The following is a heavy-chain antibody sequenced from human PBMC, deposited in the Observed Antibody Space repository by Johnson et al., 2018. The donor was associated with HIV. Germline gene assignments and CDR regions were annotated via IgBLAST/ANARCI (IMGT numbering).Heavy chain of an antibody. CDR1: GFTFDDYA. V-gene: IGHV3-9*01. J-gene: IGHJ3*02. CDR2: ISWNSGSI. Sequence: RSLRLSCAASGFTFDDYAMHWVRQAPGKGLEWVSGISWNSGSIGYADSVKGRFTISRDNAKNSLYLQMNSLRAEDTALYYCAKSVTVAAAVSAAFDIWGQGTMVTVSS. CDR3: AKSVTVAAAVSAAFDI. D-gene: IGHD6-13*01.